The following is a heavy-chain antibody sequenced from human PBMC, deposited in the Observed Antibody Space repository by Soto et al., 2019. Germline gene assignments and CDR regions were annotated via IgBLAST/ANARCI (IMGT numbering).Heavy chain of an antibody. J-gene: IGHJ6*02. V-gene: IGHV4-34*01. CDR3: ARDLPYYDFWSGYYIHYSMDV. Sequence: PSETLSLTCAVYGGSFSGYYWSWIRQPPGKGLEWIGEINHSGSTNYNPSLKSRVTISVDTSKNQFSLKLSSVTAADTAVYYCARDLPYYDFWSGYYIHYSMDVWGQGTTVTVSS. D-gene: IGHD3-3*01. CDR2: INHSGST. CDR1: GGSFSGYY.